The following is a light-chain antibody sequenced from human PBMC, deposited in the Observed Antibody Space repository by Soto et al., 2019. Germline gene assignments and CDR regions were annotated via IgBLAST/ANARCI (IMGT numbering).Light chain of an antibody. V-gene: IGKV3-20*01. Sequence: EIVLTQSPGTLSLSPGERATLSCRASQSVSSSYLAWYQQKPGQAPRLLIYGASSRATGIPDRFSGSRSGINFTLTIRRLEPEYFAVYYCPQYGSSPRTFGQGTKVEIK. CDR2: GAS. J-gene: IGKJ1*01. CDR3: PQYGSSPRT. CDR1: QSVSSSY.